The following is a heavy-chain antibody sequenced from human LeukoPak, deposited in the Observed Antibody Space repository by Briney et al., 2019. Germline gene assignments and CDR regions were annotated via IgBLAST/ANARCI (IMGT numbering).Heavy chain of an antibody. CDR2: ISAYNGNT. Sequence: ASVKVSCKTSGYTFTSYGISWVRQAPGQGLEWMGWISAYNGNTNSAQKFQGRVTMTTDTSTGTAYMELRSLRSDDTAVYYCARGAGSSSWPLNYYYYYGMDVWGQGTTVTVSS. V-gene: IGHV1-18*01. J-gene: IGHJ6*02. CDR1: GYTFTSYG. CDR3: ARGAGSSSWPLNYYYYYGMDV. D-gene: IGHD6-13*01.